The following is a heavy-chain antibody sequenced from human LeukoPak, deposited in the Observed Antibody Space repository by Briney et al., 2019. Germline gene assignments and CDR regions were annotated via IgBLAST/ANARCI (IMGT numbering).Heavy chain of an antibody. CDR2: INQDATEK. D-gene: IGHD3-10*01. Sequence: GESLRLSCAASGFSSTTYWMSWVRQAPGKGLEWVANINQDATEKHYVDSVMGRFTISRDNAKNSLYLQMTSLRVEDTAVYYCARLAKYFYGSETFYFFEHWGQGTPVTASS. V-gene: IGHV3-7*01. CDR1: GFSSTTYW. J-gene: IGHJ4*02. CDR3: ARLAKYFYGSETFYFFEH.